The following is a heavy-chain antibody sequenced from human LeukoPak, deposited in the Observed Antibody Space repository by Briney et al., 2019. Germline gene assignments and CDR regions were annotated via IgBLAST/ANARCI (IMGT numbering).Heavy chain of an antibody. CDR3: ASPYYGSGSYLY. Sequence: ASVKVSCKASGYTFTSYGIIWVRQAPGQGLEWMGWISAYNGNTNYAQKLQGRVTMTTDTSTSTAYMELRSLRSDDTAVYYCASPYYGSGSYLYWGQGTLVTVSS. CDR1: GYTFTSYG. V-gene: IGHV1-18*01. CDR2: ISAYNGNT. J-gene: IGHJ4*02. D-gene: IGHD3-10*01.